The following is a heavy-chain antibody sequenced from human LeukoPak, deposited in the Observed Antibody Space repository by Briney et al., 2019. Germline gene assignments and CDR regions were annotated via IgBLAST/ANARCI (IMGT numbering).Heavy chain of an antibody. Sequence: GGSLRLSCAVSGFTFRDAAMTWVRQAPGKGLEWVSLISSSGNNAYYADSVKGRFTISRDNSKNTLSLQMNSLRGDDTAVYYCAKSKFPYDTDGWHGYFDFWGQGTLVTVSS. V-gene: IGHV3-23*01. CDR3: AKSKFPYDTDGWHGYFDF. CDR1: GFTFRDAA. D-gene: IGHD3-22*01. CDR2: ISSSGNNA. J-gene: IGHJ4*02.